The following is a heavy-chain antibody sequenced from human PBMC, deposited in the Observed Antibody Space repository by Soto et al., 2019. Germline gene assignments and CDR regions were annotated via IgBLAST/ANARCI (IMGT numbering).Heavy chain of an antibody. D-gene: IGHD2-21*02. Sequence: ASVKVSCKASGCIFTSYGISWVRQAPGQGLEWMGWIIPYYGKTKYAQNLQGRVTSTTDTSTYTAYMELRSLQSDDTAVYYCARACGSDLSAHGAVFDSWGQGALVTVSS. J-gene: IGHJ4*02. CDR2: IIPYYGKT. CDR3: ARACGSDLSAHGAVFDS. V-gene: IGHV1-18*01. CDR1: GCIFTSYG.